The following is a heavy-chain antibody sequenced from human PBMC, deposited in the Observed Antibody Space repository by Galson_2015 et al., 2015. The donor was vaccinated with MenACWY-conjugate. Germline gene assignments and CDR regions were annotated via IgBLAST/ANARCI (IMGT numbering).Heavy chain of an antibody. CDR1: GYYFTSYW. Sequence: QSGAEVKQPGESLKISCKGSGYYFTSYWIAWVRQIPGKGLEWMGLISPGDSNTRYSPSFQGQVTISADKSISTAYLQWSSLKASDPALYYCARHPPGGRGMDVWGQGTTVTVPS. D-gene: IGHD1-26*01. J-gene: IGHJ6*02. CDR3: ARHPPGGRGMDV. V-gene: IGHV5-51*01. CDR2: ISPGDSNT.